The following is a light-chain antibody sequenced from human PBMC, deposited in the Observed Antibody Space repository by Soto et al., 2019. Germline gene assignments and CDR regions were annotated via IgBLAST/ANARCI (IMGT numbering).Light chain of an antibody. V-gene: IGLV2-11*01. CDR3: SSFAATHTYI. Sequence: SVLTQPPSASGSPGQSVTISCTGTSIDVGDSDFVSWYQQHPGKAPKLMIYVVTKRPSGVPDRFSGSKSGNTASLTISGLQDEDEADYYCSSFAATHTYIFGTGTKVTVL. J-gene: IGLJ1*01. CDR2: VVT. CDR1: SIDVGDSDF.